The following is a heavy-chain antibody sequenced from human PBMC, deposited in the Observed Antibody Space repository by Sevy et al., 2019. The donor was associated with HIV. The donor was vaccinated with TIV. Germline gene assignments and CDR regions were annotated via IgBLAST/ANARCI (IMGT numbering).Heavy chain of an antibody. V-gene: IGHV3-48*02. CDR3: ARDVDTPFVRSFDS. Sequence: GGSLRLSCVVSGLTFSSDSMNWVRRAPGKGLEWLAYISSSSRTIYYAASVEGRFTISRDNDKKSVFLQMNNLRDEDSATYYCARDVDTPFVRSFDSWGQGTLVTAYS. D-gene: IGHD5-18*01. J-gene: IGHJ4*02. CDR1: GLTFSSDS. CDR2: ISSSSRTI.